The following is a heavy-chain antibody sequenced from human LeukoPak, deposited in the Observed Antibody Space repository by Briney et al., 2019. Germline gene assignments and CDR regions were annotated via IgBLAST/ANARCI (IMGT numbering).Heavy chain of an antibody. Sequence: SETLSLTCAVSGGSISSGGYSWSWIRQPPGKGLEWIGYIYHSGSTYYNPSLKSRVTISVDKSKNQFSLKLSSVTAADTAVYYCARVWGSHKHGEWGQGTLVTVSS. CDR1: GGSISSGGYS. D-gene: IGHD4-17*01. V-gene: IGHV4-30-2*01. CDR2: IYHSGST. CDR3: ARVWGSHKHGE. J-gene: IGHJ4*02.